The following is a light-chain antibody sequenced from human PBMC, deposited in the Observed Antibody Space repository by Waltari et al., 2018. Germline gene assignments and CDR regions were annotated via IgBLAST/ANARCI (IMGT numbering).Light chain of an antibody. Sequence: EIVLTQSPPTLSLSPGERVTLSCRASQSISAFLAWYQQRPGRSPRLLIYDASTRATGIPTRFSGSGSGTDFTLTISSLEPEDVAVYVCQQRGSWPLTFGGGTRVDI. CDR2: DAS. V-gene: IGKV3-11*01. CDR3: QQRGSWPLT. CDR1: QSISAF. J-gene: IGKJ4*01.